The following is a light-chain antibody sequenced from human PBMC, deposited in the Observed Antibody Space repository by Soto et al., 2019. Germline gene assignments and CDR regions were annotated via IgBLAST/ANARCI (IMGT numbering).Light chain of an antibody. V-gene: IGKV1-5*03. Sequence: DIQMTQSPSTLSASLGDRVTITCRASQSISSWLAWYQQKPGKAPKLLIYKASSLESGVTSRFSGSGSGTEFTLTITSLQPDDSATYYCQQYDSYSLTFGGGTRVEIK. CDR3: QQYDSYSLT. CDR2: KAS. CDR1: QSISSW. J-gene: IGKJ4*01.